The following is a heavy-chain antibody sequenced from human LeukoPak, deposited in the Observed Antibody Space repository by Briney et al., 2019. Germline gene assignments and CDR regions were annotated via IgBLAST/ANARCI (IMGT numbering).Heavy chain of an antibody. CDR2: IRSKAYGGTT. CDR1: GFTFGDYA. Sequence: GGSLRLSCTASGFTFGDYAMSWVRQAPGKGLEWVGFIRSKAYGGTTEYAASVKGRFTISRDDSKSIAYLQMNSLKTEDTAVYYCTRDLGVYYEAHYWGQGTLVTVSS. V-gene: IGHV3-49*04. J-gene: IGHJ4*02. CDR3: TRDLGVYYEAHY. D-gene: IGHD3-22*01.